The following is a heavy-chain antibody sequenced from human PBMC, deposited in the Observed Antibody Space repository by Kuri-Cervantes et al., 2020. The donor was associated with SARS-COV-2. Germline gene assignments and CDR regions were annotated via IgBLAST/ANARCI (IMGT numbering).Heavy chain of an antibody. D-gene: IGHD4-23*01. CDR1: GFPVASNY. Sequence: GGSLRLSCAASGFPVASNYINWVRQTPEKGLEWVSSIYSGGSTHYAESLKGRFTISRDTSKNTVYLQMNSLRGEDTGVYYCATLDGMDVWGQGTTVTVSS. V-gene: IGHV3-66*01. CDR3: ATLDGMDV. J-gene: IGHJ6*02. CDR2: IYSGGST.